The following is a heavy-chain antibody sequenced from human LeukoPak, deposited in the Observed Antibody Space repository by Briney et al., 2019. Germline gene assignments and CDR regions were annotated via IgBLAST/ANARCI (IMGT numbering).Heavy chain of an antibody. CDR3: ARQGRIVVVTTTHDAFDI. Sequence: GESLKISCTGFGYSFTTYWIGWVRQIPGKGLERMGIIYPGDSDARYSPSLQGQVTISVDKSISTAYLQWSSLKASDTAMYYCARQGRIVVVTTTHDAFDIWGQGTMVTVSS. CDR2: IYPGDSDA. J-gene: IGHJ3*02. CDR1: GYSFTTYW. V-gene: IGHV5-51*01. D-gene: IGHD2-21*02.